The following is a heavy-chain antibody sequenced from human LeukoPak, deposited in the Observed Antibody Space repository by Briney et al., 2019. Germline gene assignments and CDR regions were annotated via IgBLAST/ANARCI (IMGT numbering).Heavy chain of an antibody. J-gene: IGHJ4*02. CDR2: IIPIFGTA. CDR1: GGTFSSYA. CDR3: ARSQSLGY. Sequence: GASEKVSCKASGGTFSSYAISWVRQAPGQGLEWMGGIIPIFGTANYAQKFQGRVTTTADESTSTAYMELSSLRSEDTAMYYCARSQSLGYWGQGTLVTVSS. V-gene: IGHV1-69*01. D-gene: IGHD1-26*01.